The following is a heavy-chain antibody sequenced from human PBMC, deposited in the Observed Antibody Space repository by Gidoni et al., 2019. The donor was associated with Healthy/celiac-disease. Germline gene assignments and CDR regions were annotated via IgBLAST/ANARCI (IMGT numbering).Heavy chain of an antibody. CDR2: IYPGDSDT. Sequence: EVQLVQSGAEVKKPGASLKISCKGTGYSFTSYWSGWVRQMPWKGLEWMGIIYPGDSDTRYSPSFQGQVTSSADKSISTADLQWSSLKASDTAMYYCARLVSSSWNNWFDPWGQGTLVTVSS. D-gene: IGHD6-13*01. V-gene: IGHV5-51*01. J-gene: IGHJ5*02. CDR3: ARLVSSSWNNWFDP. CDR1: GYSFTSYW.